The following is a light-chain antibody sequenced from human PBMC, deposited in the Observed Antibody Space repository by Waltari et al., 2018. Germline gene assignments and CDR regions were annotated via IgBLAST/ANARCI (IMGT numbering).Light chain of an antibody. J-gene: IGKJ3*01. CDR3: LQALQTPRSL. CDR1: QSLLHSSGYNY. CDR2: LGS. Sequence: DIVMTQSPLSLSVTPGEPASISCRSSQSLLHSSGYNYLDWYLQKPGQSPQLLIYLGSNRASGVPDRFSGIVSGTYFTLKISRVEAEDVGVYYCLQALQTPRSLFGPGTKVDIK. V-gene: IGKV2-28*01.